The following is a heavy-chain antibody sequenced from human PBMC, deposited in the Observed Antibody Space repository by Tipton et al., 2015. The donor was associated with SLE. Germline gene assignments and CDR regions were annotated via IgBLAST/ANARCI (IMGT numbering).Heavy chain of an antibody. D-gene: IGHD2-21*01. CDR2: INPSSGGT. Sequence: QSGAEVKKPGASVKVSCKASGYTFTSYGISWVRQAPGQGLEWMGWINPSSGGTNYAQKFQGRVTMTRDTSISTAYMELTRLRSDATAVYYCASLVASYCGGDCMDVWGQGATVTVSS. J-gene: IGHJ6*02. V-gene: IGHV1-2*02. CDR3: ASLVASYCGGDCMDV. CDR1: GYTFTSYG.